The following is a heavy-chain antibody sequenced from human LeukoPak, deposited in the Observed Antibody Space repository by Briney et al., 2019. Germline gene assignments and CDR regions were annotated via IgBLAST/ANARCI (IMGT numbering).Heavy chain of an antibody. CDR1: GGSISSGSYY. V-gene: IGHV4-61*02. CDR2: IYTSGST. D-gene: IGHD6-13*01. CDR3: ARTRATAAGYYFDY. J-gene: IGHJ4*02. Sequence: SSETLSLTCTVSGGSISSGSYYWSWIRQPAGKGLEWIGRIYTSGSTNYNPSLKSRVTISVDTSKNQFSLKLSSVTAADTAVYYCARTRATAAGYYFDYWGQGTLVTVSS.